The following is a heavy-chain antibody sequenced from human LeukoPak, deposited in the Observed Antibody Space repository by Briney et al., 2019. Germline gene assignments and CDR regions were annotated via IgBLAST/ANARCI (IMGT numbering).Heavy chain of an antibody. Sequence: GGSLTLSCAASGFTFSSYGMHWVRQAPGKGLEWVAVIWYDGSNKYYADSVRGRFTISTNNSKNSLYLQLIRLRAEDTAVYYCARGPRADYYDSSGYLDFDYWGQGTLVTVTS. D-gene: IGHD3-22*01. CDR2: IWYDGSNK. V-gene: IGHV3-33*01. CDR3: ARGPRADYYDSSGYLDFDY. CDR1: GFTFSSYG. J-gene: IGHJ4*02.